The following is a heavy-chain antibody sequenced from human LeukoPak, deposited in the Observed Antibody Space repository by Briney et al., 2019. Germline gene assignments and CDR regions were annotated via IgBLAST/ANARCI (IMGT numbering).Heavy chain of an antibody. V-gene: IGHV3-53*01. CDR3: ARDLALYGGYPREKDWFDP. CDR2: IYSGGST. J-gene: IGHJ5*02. D-gene: IGHD5-12*01. Sequence: GGSLRLSCAASGFTVSSNYMSWVRQAPGKGLEWVSVIYSGGSTYYADSVKGRFTISRDNSKNTLYLQMNSLRAEDTAVYYCARDLALYGGYPREKDWFDPWGQGTLVTVSS. CDR1: GFTVSSNY.